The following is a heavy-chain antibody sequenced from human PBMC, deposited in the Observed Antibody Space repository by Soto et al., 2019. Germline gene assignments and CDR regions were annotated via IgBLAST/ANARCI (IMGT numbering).Heavy chain of an antibody. CDR1: GDSVNNYY. CDR2: IYYTGST. CDR3: AKYRRTEAEGFTLDY. V-gene: IGHV4-59*02. D-gene: IGHD2-2*01. Sequence: SETLSLTCTVSGDSVNNYYWSWIRQPPGKRLEWIGCIYYTGSTTYNPSLETRVTMSVDTSKNQFSLKLNSVNAADTAVYYCAKYRRTEAEGFTLDYWGRGTLVTVSS. J-gene: IGHJ4*02.